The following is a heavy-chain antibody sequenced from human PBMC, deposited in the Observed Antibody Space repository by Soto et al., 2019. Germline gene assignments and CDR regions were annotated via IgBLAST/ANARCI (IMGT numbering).Heavy chain of an antibody. V-gene: IGHV3-48*03. Sequence: EVQLGESGGGLVQPGGSLRLSCAASGFTFSSYEMNWVRQAPGKGLEWVSYISSSGSTIYYADSVKGRFTISRDNAKNSLYLQMNSLRAEDTAVYYCARDHISNTYYYYGMDVWGQGTTVTVSS. CDR3: ARDHISNTYYYYGMDV. CDR2: ISSSGSTI. J-gene: IGHJ6*02. D-gene: IGHD2-21*01. CDR1: GFTFSSYE.